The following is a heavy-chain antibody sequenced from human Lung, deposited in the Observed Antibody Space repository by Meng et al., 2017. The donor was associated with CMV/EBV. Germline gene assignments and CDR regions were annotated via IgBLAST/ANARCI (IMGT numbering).Heavy chain of an antibody. D-gene: IGHD1-26*01. J-gene: IGHJ4*02. V-gene: IGHV3-48*04. CDR1: GFTFSSYT. Sequence: GSLRLSCAASGFTFSSYTMNWVRQAPGKGLEWVSYISSSSSTIYYADSVKGRFTISRDNAKNSLYLQMNSLRAEDTAVYYCARGGGSYSGDYWGQGTLVTVAS. CDR3: ARGGGSYSGDY. CDR2: ISSSSSTI.